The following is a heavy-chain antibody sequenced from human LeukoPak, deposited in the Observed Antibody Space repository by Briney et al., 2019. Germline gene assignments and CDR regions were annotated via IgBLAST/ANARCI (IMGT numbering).Heavy chain of an antibody. J-gene: IGHJ4*02. D-gene: IGHD5-18*01. V-gene: IGHV3-11*04. Sequence: PGGSLRLSCAASGFTFSDYCMSWIRQAPGKGLEWVSYISSSGSTIYYADSVKGRFTISRDNAKNSLYLQMNSLRAEDTAVYYCARDNRGGYSYGSVDYWGQGTLVTVSS. CDR2: ISSSGSTI. CDR3: ARDNRGGYSYGSVDY. CDR1: GFTFSDYC.